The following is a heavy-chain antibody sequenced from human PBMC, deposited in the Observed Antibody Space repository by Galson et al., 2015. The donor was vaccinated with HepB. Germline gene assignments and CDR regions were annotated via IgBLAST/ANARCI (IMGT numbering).Heavy chain of an antibody. Sequence: SVKVSCKASGGTFSSYAVSWVRQAPGQGLEWVGGIIPIFGTANYAQKFQGRVTITADKSTSTAYMELSSLRSEDTAVYYCARDLCGGDCFAFDIWGQGTMVTVSS. CDR3: ARDLCGGDCFAFDI. J-gene: IGHJ3*02. CDR2: IIPIFGTA. V-gene: IGHV1-69*06. D-gene: IGHD2-21*02. CDR1: GGTFSSYA.